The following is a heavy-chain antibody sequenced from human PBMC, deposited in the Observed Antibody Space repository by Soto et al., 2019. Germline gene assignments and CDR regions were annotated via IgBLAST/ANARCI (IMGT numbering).Heavy chain of an antibody. CDR2: INPSGGST. CDR1: GYTFTSYY. D-gene: IGHD1-26*01. V-gene: IGHV1-46*01. Sequence: ASVKVSCKASGYTFTSYYMHWVRQAPGQGLEWMGIINPSGGSTSYAQKFQGRVTMTTDTSTSTTYMEVRSLRSDDTAVYYCARDLGLVGETYYYYGMDVWGQGTTVTVSS. J-gene: IGHJ6*02. CDR3: ARDLGLVGETYYYYGMDV.